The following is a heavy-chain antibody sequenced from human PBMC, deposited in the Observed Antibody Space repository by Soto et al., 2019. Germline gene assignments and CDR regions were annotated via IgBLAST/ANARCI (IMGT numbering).Heavy chain of an antibody. D-gene: IGHD3-10*01. J-gene: IGHJ6*02. Sequence: SETLSLTCSVSGDSINSDKYYWGWIRQPPGKGLEWIGYIYYSGSTNYNPSLKSRVTISLDTSKNQFSLKLSSVTAADTAVYYCASTGQDGMDVWGQGTTVTVSS. CDR3: ASTGQDGMDV. CDR1: GDSINSDKYY. V-gene: IGHV4-61*01. CDR2: IYYSGST.